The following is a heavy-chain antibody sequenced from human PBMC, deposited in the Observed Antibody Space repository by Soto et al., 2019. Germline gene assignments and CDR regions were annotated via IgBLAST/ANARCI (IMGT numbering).Heavy chain of an antibody. CDR2: ISGSGGST. Sequence: EVQLLESGGGLVQPGGSLRLSCAASGFTFSSYAMSWVRQAPGKGLEWVSAISGSGGSTYYADSVKGRFTISSDNSKNTLYLQMNSLRAEDTAVYYCATDPHSSSWYEWGPNWFYPWGQGTLVTVSS. D-gene: IGHD6-13*01. J-gene: IGHJ5*02. CDR3: ATDPHSSSWYEWGPNWFYP. CDR1: GFTFSSYA. V-gene: IGHV3-23*01.